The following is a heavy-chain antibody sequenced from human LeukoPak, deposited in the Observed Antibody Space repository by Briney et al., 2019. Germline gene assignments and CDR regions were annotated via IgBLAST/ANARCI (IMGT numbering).Heavy chain of an antibody. D-gene: IGHD6-19*01. CDR2: ISSSGSPI. V-gene: IGHV3-48*03. CDR3: ARGPSVGSGWSPDY. Sequence: GGSLRLSCAASGFTFKNYEMNWVRQTPGKGLEWVSYISSSGSPIYYADSVKGRFIISRDNAKNSLYLQVNSLRAEDTAVYYCARGPSVGSGWSPDYWGQGTLVTVSS. J-gene: IGHJ4*02. CDR1: GFTFKNYE.